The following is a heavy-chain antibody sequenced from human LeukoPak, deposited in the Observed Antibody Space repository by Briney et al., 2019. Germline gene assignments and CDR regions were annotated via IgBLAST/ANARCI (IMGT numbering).Heavy chain of an antibody. D-gene: IGHD3-16*01. V-gene: IGHV4-59*08. CDR1: GGSISSYH. J-gene: IGHJ4*02. CDR3: ARSLGGRLDHFDY. CDR2: IYHSGST. Sequence: PSETLSLTCTVSGGSISSYHWSWIRPPPGKGLERIGYIYHSGSTTANPSLKSLVTISVETSKKRLSLRLSSVTAADTAVYYCARSLGGRLDHFDYWGQGTLVTVSS.